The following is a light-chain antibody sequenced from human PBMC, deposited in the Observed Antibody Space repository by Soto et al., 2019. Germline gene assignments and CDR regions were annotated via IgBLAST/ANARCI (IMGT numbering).Light chain of an antibody. J-gene: IGLJ2*01. CDR2: DVD. V-gene: IGLV2-14*01. CDR1: NSDAGGYNY. Sequence: QSALTQPASISGSPGQSITISCTGTNSDAGGYNYVSWYQQYPGKAPKLMIYDVDNRPSGVSYRFSGSKSGKTASLTISGLQAEDEADYYCSSYTTSSTVVFGGGTKVTVL. CDR3: SSYTTSSTVV.